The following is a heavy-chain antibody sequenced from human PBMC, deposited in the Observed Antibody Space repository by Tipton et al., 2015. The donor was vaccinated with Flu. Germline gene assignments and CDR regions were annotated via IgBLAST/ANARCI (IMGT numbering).Heavy chain of an antibody. CDR3: ARDPDYYDSSGTLHFYYGMDV. Sequence: SLRLSCAASEFTFSDYYMSWIRQAPGKGLEWVSYISTTGSSTKYADSVKGRFTISRDNAKKSLYLQMNSLRAEDTAVYYCARDPDYYDSSGTLHFYYGMDVWGQGTTVTVSS. J-gene: IGHJ6*02. D-gene: IGHD3-22*01. CDR2: ISTTGSST. V-gene: IGHV3-11*01. CDR1: EFTFSDYY.